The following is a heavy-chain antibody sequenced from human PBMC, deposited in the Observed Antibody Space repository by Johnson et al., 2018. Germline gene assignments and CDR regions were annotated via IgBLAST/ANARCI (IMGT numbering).Heavy chain of an antibody. J-gene: IGHJ4*02. CDR1: GFTFGDYA. CDR2: IRSKAYGGTP. Sequence: VQLVESGGGLVKPGRSLRLSCTASGFTFGDYAMSWFRQAPGKGLEWVGFIRSKAYGGTPEYAASVKGRFTISRDDSKSIAYLQMNSLKTEDTAVYYCTSWGGNSGDYWGQGTLVTVSS. D-gene: IGHD4-23*01. CDR3: TSWGGNSGDY. V-gene: IGHV3-49*05.